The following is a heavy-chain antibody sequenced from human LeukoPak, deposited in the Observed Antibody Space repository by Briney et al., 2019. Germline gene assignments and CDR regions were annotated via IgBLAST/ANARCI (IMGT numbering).Heavy chain of an antibody. CDR2: IYYSGST. D-gene: IGHD1-26*01. J-gene: IGHJ3*02. CDR3: ASSSTGSYNDAFDI. CDR1: GGSISSFY. Sequence: SETLSLTCTVSGGSISSFYWSWIRQPPGKGPEWIGYIYYSGSTKYNPSLKSRVSISVDTSKNQFSLRLNSLTAADTAVYYCASSSTGSYNDAFDIWGQGTMVTVSS. V-gene: IGHV4-59*01.